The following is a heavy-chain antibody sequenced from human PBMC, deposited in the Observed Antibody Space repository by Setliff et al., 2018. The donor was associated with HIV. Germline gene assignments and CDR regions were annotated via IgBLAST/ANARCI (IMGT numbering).Heavy chain of an antibody. CDR2: IKQDGSEK. Sequence: GSLRLSCAASGFTFSSYGMHWVRQAPGKGLEWVANIKQDGSEKYYVDSVKGRFTISRDNTKNSLYLQMDGLRVEDTAVYYCARLRINDFWGQGTPVTVSS. CDR1: GFTFSSYG. J-gene: IGHJ4*02. V-gene: IGHV3-7*01. CDR3: ARLRINDF.